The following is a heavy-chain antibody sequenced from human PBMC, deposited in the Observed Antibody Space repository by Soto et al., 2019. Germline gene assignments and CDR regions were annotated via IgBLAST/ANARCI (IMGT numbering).Heavy chain of an antibody. J-gene: IGHJ5*02. Sequence: SVKVSCKASGGTFSSYAISWVRQAPGQGLEWMGGIIPIFGTANYAQKFQGRVTITADESTSTAYMELSSLRSEDTAVYYCARGGRITMVRGGSSWFDPWGQGTLVTVSS. CDR3: ARGGRITMVRGGSSWFDP. CDR1: GGTFSSYA. D-gene: IGHD3-10*01. V-gene: IGHV1-69*13. CDR2: IIPIFGTA.